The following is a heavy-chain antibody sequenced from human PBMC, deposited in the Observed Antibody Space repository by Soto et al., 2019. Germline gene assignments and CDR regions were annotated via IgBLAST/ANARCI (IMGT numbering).Heavy chain of an antibody. Sequence: QVLLVQSGSEVNKPGSSVKVSCKASGGSFNTFAISWMRQDPGQGPEWMGEILPMFGTPNYAPNFQGRVTITADESTSTAYMELTRLRSEDTAVYYCARRALDSSAYHFRNYFDYWGQGTLVTVSS. CDR1: GGSFNTFA. V-gene: IGHV1-69*01. CDR3: ARRALDSSAYHFRNYFDY. J-gene: IGHJ4*02. D-gene: IGHD3-22*01. CDR2: ILPMFGTP.